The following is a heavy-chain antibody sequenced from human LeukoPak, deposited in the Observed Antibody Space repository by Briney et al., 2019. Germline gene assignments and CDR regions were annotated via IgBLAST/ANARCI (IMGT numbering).Heavy chain of an antibody. CDR2: VDPEDGET. J-gene: IGHJ4*02. Sequence: ASMKVSCKVSGYTFTDYYMHWVQQAPGKGLEWMGLVDPEDGETIYAEKFQGRVTITADTSTDTAYMELSSLRSEDTAVYYCATVEVGGSYRSPAHDYWGQGTLVTVSS. V-gene: IGHV1-69-2*01. CDR3: ATVEVGGSYRSPAHDY. CDR1: GYTFTDYY. D-gene: IGHD3-16*02.